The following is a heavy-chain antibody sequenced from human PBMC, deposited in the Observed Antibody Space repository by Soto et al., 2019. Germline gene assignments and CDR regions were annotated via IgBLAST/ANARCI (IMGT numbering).Heavy chain of an antibody. D-gene: IGHD3-9*01. CDR3: AREDYDILTGYYAIGFDY. CDR2: ISSSSSYI. J-gene: IGHJ4*02. Sequence: GSLXLSCAASGFTFSSYSMNWVRQAPGKGLEWVSSISSSSSYIYYADSVKGRFTISRDNAKNSLYLQMNSLRAEDTAVYYCAREDYDILTGYYAIGFDYWGQGTLVTV. CDR1: GFTFSSYS. V-gene: IGHV3-21*01.